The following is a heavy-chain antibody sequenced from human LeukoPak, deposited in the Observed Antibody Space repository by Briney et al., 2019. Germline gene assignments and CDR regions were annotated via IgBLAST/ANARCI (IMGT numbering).Heavy chain of an antibody. Sequence: GGSPRLSCAASGFTFSSYWMSWVRQAPGKGLEWVANIKQDGSEKYYVDSVKGRFTISRDNAKNSLYLQMNSLRAEDTAVYYCARDGGYYYYYMDVWGKGTTVTVS. CDR2: IKQDGSEK. J-gene: IGHJ6*03. D-gene: IGHD3-10*01. CDR1: GFTFSSYW. V-gene: IGHV3-7*01. CDR3: ARDGGYYYYYMDV.